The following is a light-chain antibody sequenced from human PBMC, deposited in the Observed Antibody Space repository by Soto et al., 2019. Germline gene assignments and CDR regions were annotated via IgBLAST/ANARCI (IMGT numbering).Light chain of an antibody. CDR1: SSDVGGYNY. CDR2: EVS. CDR3: SSYTSSSTYV. Sequence: QSGLTQPASVSGSPGQSITISCTGTSSDVGGYNYVSWYQQHPGKAPKRMIYEVSNRPSGVSNRFSGSKSGNTASLTISGLQADHEADYYCSSYTSSSTYVFGTGTKVTVL. J-gene: IGLJ1*01. V-gene: IGLV2-14*01.